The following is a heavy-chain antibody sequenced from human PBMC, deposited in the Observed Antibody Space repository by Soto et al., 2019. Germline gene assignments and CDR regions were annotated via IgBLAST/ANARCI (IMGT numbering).Heavy chain of an antibody. V-gene: IGHV1-18*01. Sequence: QVQLVQSGAEVKKPGASVKVSCKASGYTFTSYGISWVRQAPGQGLEWMGWISAYNGNTNYAQKLQGRVTMTTDTSTRTAYMELRSLRSDDTAVYYCARVYYDFWSADPYYFDYWGQGTLVTVSS. CDR2: ISAYNGNT. D-gene: IGHD3-3*01. CDR3: ARVYYDFWSADPYYFDY. J-gene: IGHJ4*02. CDR1: GYTFTSYG.